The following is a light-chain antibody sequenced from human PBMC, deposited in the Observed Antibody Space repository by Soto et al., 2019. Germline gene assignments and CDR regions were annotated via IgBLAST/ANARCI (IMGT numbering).Light chain of an antibody. CDR2: EVS. V-gene: IGLV2-14*01. CDR3: NSYTSSSTLNWV. J-gene: IGLJ3*02. Sequence: QSALTQPASVSGSPGQSITISCIGTSSDVGAYNYVSWYQQHPGKAPKLMIYEVSNRPSGVSNRFSGSKSGNTASLTISGLQAEDEAAYYCNSYTSSSTLNWVFGGGTKLTVL. CDR1: SSDVGAYNY.